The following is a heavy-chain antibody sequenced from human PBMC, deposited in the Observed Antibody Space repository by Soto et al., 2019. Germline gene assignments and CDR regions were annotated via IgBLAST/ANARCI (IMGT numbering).Heavy chain of an antibody. CDR3: ARDQGGIAVAAYDY. CDR2: ISPANGNT. CDR1: GYSFTQYA. V-gene: IGHV1-3*01. Sequence: ASVKVSCKASGYSFTQYAIHWVRQAPGRSLEWLGWISPANGNTKYSEKFQGRVTMTTDTSASTAYMELRSLRSDDTAVYYCARDQGGIAVAAYDYWGQGTLVTAPQ. D-gene: IGHD6-19*01. J-gene: IGHJ4*02.